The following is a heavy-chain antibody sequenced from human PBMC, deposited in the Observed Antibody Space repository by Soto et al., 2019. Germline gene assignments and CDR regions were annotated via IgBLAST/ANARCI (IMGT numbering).Heavy chain of an antibody. V-gene: IGHV4-59*01. CDR2: IFYSGTT. Sequence: PSETLSLTCTVSNDSISSYYWSWMRQPPGKGLEWIGYIFYSGTTNYNPSLKSRVTISVDRSKSQFSLKLTSVTAADTAVYYCVRELSRGWFDPWGQGTLVTVSS. CDR3: VRELSRGWFDP. D-gene: IGHD2-15*01. CDR1: NDSISSYY. J-gene: IGHJ5*02.